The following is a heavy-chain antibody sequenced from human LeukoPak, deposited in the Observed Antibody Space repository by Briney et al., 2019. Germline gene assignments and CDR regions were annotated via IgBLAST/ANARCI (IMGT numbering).Heavy chain of an antibody. CDR3: ARGWRTGGLGY. J-gene: IGHJ4*02. V-gene: IGHV3-48*04. CDR2: ISSSGSTI. CDR1: GFTFSSYS. D-gene: IGHD3/OR15-3a*01. Sequence: PGGSLRLSYAASGFTFSSYSMNWVRQAPGKGLEWVSYISSSGSTIYYADSVKGRFTISRDNAKNSLYLQMNSLRAEDTAVYYCARGWRTGGLGYWGQGTLVTVSS.